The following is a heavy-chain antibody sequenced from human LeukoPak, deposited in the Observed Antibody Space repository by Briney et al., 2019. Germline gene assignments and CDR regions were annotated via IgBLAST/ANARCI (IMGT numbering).Heavy chain of an antibody. CDR2: IYYSGST. D-gene: IGHD4-17*01. J-gene: IGHJ3*02. CDR3: PTDGGAVTTYAFDI. Sequence: SETLSLTCTVSGGSISSGGYYWSWIRQHPGKGLEWIGYIYYSGSTYYNPSLKSRVTISVDTSKNQFSLKLNSVTAADTAVYYCPTDGGAVTTYAFDIWGQGTMVTVSS. CDR1: GGSISSGGYY. V-gene: IGHV4-31*03.